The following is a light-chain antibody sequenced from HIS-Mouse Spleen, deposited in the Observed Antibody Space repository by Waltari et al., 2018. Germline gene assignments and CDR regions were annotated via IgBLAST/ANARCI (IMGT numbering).Light chain of an antibody. Sequence: SYVLTQPPSVSVAPGKTARITCGGNNIGSKSVHWYQQKPGQAPVLVVYDDSDRPSGSPGRFSGSSSANTATLTSSRAQAGDEADYYCQVWDSSTAVFGGGTKLTVL. CDR3: QVWDSSTAV. CDR2: DDS. CDR1: NIGSKS. J-gene: IGLJ2*01. V-gene: IGLV3-21*01.